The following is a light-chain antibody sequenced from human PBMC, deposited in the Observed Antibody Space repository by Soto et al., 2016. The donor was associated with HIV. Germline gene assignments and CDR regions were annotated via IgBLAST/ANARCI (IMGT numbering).Light chain of an antibody. CDR1: QGIRND. CDR3: LQYNSYTVLR. Sequence: DIQMTQSPSSLSASVGDRVTITCRASQGIRNDLGWYQQKSGKAPKRLIYAASNLQSGSRHGSAAVDLGQNSLSQSAACSLKILLTYYCLQYNSYTVLRFGPGTKRGD. CDR2: AAS. V-gene: IGKV1-17*01. J-gene: IGKJ2*03.